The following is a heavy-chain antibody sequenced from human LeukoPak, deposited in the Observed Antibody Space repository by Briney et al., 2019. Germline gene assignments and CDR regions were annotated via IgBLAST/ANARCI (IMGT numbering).Heavy chain of an antibody. CDR1: GGSISGYY. D-gene: IGHD4-11*01. V-gene: IGHV4-59*08. CDR3: ARQPNDYSDYTFES. J-gene: IGHJ4*02. Sequence: PXETLSLTCTVSGGSISGYYWSWIRQAPGKELEWIGYIFYSGNTRYNPSLKSRVTISIDTPKNQFSLKLSSVTAADSAVYYCARQPNDYSDYTFESWGQGTLVTVSS. CDR2: IFYSGNT.